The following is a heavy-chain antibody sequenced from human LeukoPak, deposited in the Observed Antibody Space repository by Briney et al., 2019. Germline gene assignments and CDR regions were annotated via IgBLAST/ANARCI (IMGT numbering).Heavy chain of an antibody. CDR1: EFTFNTYG. V-gene: IGHV3-33*01. J-gene: IGHJ3*01. CDR3: ARWSRSSPAHGLDL. CDR2: IWHDGSNE. D-gene: IGHD1-26*01. Sequence: PGGSLKLSCTASEFTFNTYGMHWVRQAPGKGPEPVAHIWHDGSNEDYADSVRGRFAISRDNSKYTLYLQMNSLRVEDTAVYYCARWSRSSPAHGLDLWGQGSMVSVSS.